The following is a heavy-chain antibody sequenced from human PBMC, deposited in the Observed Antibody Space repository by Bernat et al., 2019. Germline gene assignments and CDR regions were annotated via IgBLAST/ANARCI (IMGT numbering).Heavy chain of an antibody. V-gene: IGHV5-10-1*03. Sequence: EVQLVQSGAEVKKPGESLRISCKGSGYSFTSYWISWVRQMPGKGLEWMGRIDPSDSYTNYSPSFQGHVTIAADKSISTAYLQWSSLKASDTAMYYCARQGNSLNWFDPWGQGTLVTVSS. J-gene: IGHJ5*02. CDR2: IDPSDSYT. D-gene: IGHD4-23*01. CDR3: ARQGNSLNWFDP. CDR1: GYSFTSYW.